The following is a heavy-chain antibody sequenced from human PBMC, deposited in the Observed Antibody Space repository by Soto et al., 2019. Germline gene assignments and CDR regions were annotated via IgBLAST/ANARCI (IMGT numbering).Heavy chain of an antibody. J-gene: IGHJ3*02. CDR2: MSHSGGT. CDR1: GGFVSSGNYY. V-gene: IGHV4-34*01. Sequence: QEQLQQWGAGLLKPSETLSLTCAVYGGFVSSGNYYWSWIRQPPGEGRAWSGEMSHSGGTHFNPSLKSRVTISVATSKNQFSLKMSSVTAADTALYYCARVERGTATTVVDAFDIWGPGTMVTVSS. CDR3: ARVERGTATTVVDAFDI. D-gene: IGHD1-1*01.